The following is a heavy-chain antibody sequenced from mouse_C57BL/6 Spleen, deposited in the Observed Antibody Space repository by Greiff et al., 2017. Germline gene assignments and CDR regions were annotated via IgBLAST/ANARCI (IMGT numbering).Heavy chain of an antibody. D-gene: IGHD4-1*01. CDR1: GYTFTSYW. CDR2: IDPSDSYT. V-gene: IGHV1-69*01. Sequence: QVQLQQPGTELVKPGASVKLSCKASGYTFTSYWMHWVKQRPGQGLEWIGEIDPSDSYTNYNQKFKGKSTLTVDKSSSTAYMQLSSLTSEDSAVYYCARGLGRGYAMDYWGQGTSVTVSS. CDR3: ARGLGRGYAMDY. J-gene: IGHJ4*01.